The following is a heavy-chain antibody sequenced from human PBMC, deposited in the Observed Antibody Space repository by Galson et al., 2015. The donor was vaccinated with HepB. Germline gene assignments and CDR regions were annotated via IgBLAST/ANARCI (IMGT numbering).Heavy chain of an antibody. CDR3: ARGYYYGSGSYYNY. J-gene: IGHJ4*02. D-gene: IGHD3-10*01. V-gene: IGHV3-30*04. Sequence: SLRLSCAASGFTFSSYAMHWVRQAPGKGLEWVAVISYDGSNKYYADSVKGRFTISRDNSKNTLYLQMNSLRAEDTAVYYCARGYYYGSGSYYNYWGQGTLVTVSS. CDR2: ISYDGSNK. CDR1: GFTFSSYA.